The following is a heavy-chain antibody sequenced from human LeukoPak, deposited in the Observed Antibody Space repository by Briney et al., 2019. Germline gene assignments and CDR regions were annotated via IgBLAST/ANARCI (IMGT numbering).Heavy chain of an antibody. V-gene: IGHV3-7*01. CDR2: IKHDGSET. D-gene: IGHD4-23*01. J-gene: IGHJ5*02. CDR1: GFTFSPHW. CDR3: ARDRPAPGGCFDP. Sequence: GGSLRLSCAGSGFTFSPHWMSWVRQAPGKGLAWVANIKHDGSETYYVDSVRGRFTVSRDNAKTSLYLQIDSLRAEDTAVYFCARDRPAPGGCFDPWGQGTLVTVSS.